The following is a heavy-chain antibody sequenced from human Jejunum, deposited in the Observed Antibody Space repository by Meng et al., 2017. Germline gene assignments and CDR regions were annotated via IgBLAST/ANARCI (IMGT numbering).Heavy chain of an antibody. CDR1: WYSVSSNSAA. CDR3: ARDESRLLRS. Sequence: QVHPHQLGPGLVKPSQTIPRTCAIAWYSVSSNSAAWNWIRQVPSRGREGLGRTDYRSKWYSDYAVSVKSRITINTDTSKNPLSLQLNSVTPEDTAVYYCARDESRLLRSWGQGTLVTVSS. J-gene: IGHJ5*02. D-gene: IGHD3-22*01. V-gene: IGHV6-1*01. CDR2: TDYRSKWYS.